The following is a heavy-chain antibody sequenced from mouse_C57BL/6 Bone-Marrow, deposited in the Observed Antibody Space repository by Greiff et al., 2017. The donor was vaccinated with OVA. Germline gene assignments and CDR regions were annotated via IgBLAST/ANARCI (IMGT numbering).Heavy chain of an antibody. D-gene: IGHD2-1*01. CDR2: ISYSGST. CDR1: GYSITSDY. Sequence: EVKLEESGPGLAKPSQTLSLTCSVTGYSITSDYWNWIRKFPGNKLEYMGYISYSGSTYYNPSLKRRLSITRDTSQNQYYLQLKSVTTDDTATYYCARGDGNCRYWYCDVWGTGTTGTVSS. CDR3: ARGDGNCRYWYCDV. V-gene: IGHV3-8*01. J-gene: IGHJ1*03.